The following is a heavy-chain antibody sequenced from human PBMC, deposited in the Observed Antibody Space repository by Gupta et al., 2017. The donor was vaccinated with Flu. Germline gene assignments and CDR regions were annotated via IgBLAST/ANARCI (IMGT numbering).Heavy chain of an antibody. D-gene: IGHD3-16*01. CDR3: AREPPGMSVWVDEFYFGY. V-gene: IGHV1-2*07. CDR1: GYTSRSYY. J-gene: IGHJ4*02. CDR2: INPNTGDT. Sequence: QVQLGKSGAEVKKPGASVQVSCKASGYTSRSYYVHWVRQAPGQGREWMGWINPNTGDTNYAHKFQGRVTITRDTSISTVYMELNSLKSDDTAMFFCAREPPGMSVWVDEFYFGYWGQGTLVTVSS.